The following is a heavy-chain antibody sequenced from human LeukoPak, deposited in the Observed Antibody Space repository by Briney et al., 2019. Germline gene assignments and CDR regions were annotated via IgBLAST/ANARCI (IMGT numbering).Heavy chain of an antibody. Sequence: SETLSLTCTVSGGSISSSSYYWGWIRQPPGKGLGWIGSIYYSGSTYYNPSLKSRVTISVDRSKNQFSLKLSPVTAADTAVYYCARDRGYCSSTSCQGLGWFDPWGQGTLVTVSS. CDR1: GGSISSSSYY. CDR2: IYYSGST. J-gene: IGHJ5*02. V-gene: IGHV4-39*07. D-gene: IGHD2-2*03. CDR3: ARDRGYCSSTSCQGLGWFDP.